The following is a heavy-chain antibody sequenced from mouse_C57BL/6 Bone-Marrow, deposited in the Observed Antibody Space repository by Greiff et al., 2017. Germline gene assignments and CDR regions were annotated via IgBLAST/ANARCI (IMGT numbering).Heavy chain of an antibody. CDR1: GYAFSSSW. J-gene: IGHJ4*01. V-gene: IGHV1-82*01. D-gene: IGHD2-3*01. CDR2: IYPGDGDT. Sequence: VQLVESGPELVKPGASVKISCKASGYAFSSSWMNWVKQRPGKGLEWIGRIYPGDGDTNYNGKFKGKATLTADKSSSTAYMQLSSLTSEDSAVYFCAKCDGYYAMDYWGQGTSVTVSS. CDR3: AKCDGYYAMDY.